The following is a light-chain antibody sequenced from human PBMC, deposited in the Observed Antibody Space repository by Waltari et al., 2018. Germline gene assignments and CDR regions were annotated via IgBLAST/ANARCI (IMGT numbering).Light chain of an antibody. J-gene: IGLJ2*01. CDR2: EVT. CDR3: SSYRSSNNVV. Sequence: QSALTQPASVSGSPGQSITISCIGTGRDIGTYNYVSWYQQYPGKAPKLLIYEVTNRPSWVSPRFSGSKSGNTASLTIAGLQAEDEAHYYCSSYRSSNNVVFGGGTKVTVL. V-gene: IGLV2-14*01. CDR1: GRDIGTYNY.